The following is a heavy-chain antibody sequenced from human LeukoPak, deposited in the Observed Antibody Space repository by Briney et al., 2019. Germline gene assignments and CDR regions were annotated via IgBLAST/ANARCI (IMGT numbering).Heavy chain of an antibody. CDR2: IYPSDSDT. J-gene: IGHJ4*02. CDR3: ARRYSGRYDFDY. V-gene: IGHV5-51*01. CDR1: GYSFTSYW. Sequence: GESLKISCKGSGYSFTSYWIGWVRQMPGKGLEWMGIIYPSDSDTRDSPSFQGQVTISADKSISTAYLHWSSLKASDSATYYCARRYSGRYDFDYWGQGTLVTVSS. D-gene: IGHD1-26*01.